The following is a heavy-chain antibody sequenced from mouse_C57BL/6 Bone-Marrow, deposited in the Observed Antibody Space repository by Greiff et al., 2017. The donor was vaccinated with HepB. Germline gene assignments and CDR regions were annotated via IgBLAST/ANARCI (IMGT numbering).Heavy chain of an antibody. V-gene: IGHV1-55*01. Sequence: QVQLQQPGAELVKPGASVKMSCKASGYTFTSYWITWVKQRPGQGLEWIGDIYPGSGSTNYNEKFKSKATLTVDTSSSTAYMQLSSLTSEDSAVYYCARRKLVEYDFDYWGQGTTLTVSS. J-gene: IGHJ2*01. CDR3: ARRKLVEYDFDY. CDR1: GYTFTSYW. CDR2: IYPGSGST. D-gene: IGHD6-2*01.